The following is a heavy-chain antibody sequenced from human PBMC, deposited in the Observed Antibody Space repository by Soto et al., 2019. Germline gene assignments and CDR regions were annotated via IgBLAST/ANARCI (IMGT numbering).Heavy chain of an antibody. J-gene: IGHJ6*02. V-gene: IGHV3-23*01. CDR3: AKDQGILWFGELSTGDGMDV. Sequence: EVQLLESGGGLVQPGGSLRLSCAASGFTFSSYAMSWVRQAPGKGLEWVSAISGSGGSTYYADSVKGRFTISRDNSKNTLYLQMNSLRAEDTAVYYCAKDQGILWFGELSTGDGMDVWGQGTTVTVSS. CDR2: ISGSGGST. D-gene: IGHD3-10*01. CDR1: GFTFSSYA.